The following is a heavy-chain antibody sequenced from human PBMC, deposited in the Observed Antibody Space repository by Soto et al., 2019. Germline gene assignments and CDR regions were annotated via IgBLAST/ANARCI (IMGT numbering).Heavy chain of an antibody. J-gene: IGHJ4*02. V-gene: IGHV3-23*01. CDR1: GFTFSGFA. D-gene: IGHD6-6*01. CDR2: ITGSGGST. CDR3: ATGSSSSRPYYFDY. Sequence: EVQLLESGGGLAQPGGSLRLSCAASGFTFSGFAMSWVRQAPGKGLEWVSAITGSGGSTYHADSVKGRFTISRDNSKNTLYLEMNSLRADDTAVYYCATGSSSSRPYYFDYWGQGTLATVSS.